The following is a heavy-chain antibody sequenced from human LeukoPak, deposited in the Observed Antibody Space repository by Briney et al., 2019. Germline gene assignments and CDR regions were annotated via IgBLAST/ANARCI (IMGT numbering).Heavy chain of an antibody. CDR3: ARHFIVVVPAAKDDNWFDP. Sequence: SETLSLTCAVYGGSFSGYYWSWIRQPPGKGLEWIGEINHSGSTNYNPSLKSRVTISVDTSKNQFSLKLSSVTAADTAVYYCARHFIVVVPAAKDDNWFDPWGQGTLVTVSS. D-gene: IGHD2-2*01. CDR2: INHSGST. CDR1: GGSFSGYY. V-gene: IGHV4-34*01. J-gene: IGHJ5*02.